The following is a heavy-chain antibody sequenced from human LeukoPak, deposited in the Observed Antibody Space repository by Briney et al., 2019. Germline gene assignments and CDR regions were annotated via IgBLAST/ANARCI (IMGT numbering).Heavy chain of an antibody. D-gene: IGHD2-2*01. Sequence: SVKVYCKASGGTFSSYAISWVRQAPGQGLEWMGGIIPIFGTANYAQKFQGRVTITADESTSTAYMELSSLRSEDTAVYYCARGYIVVVPAAALYYYYGMDVWGQGTTVTVSS. CDR3: ARGYIVVVPAAALYYYYGMDV. CDR1: GGTFSSYA. CDR2: IIPIFGTA. J-gene: IGHJ6*02. V-gene: IGHV1-69*13.